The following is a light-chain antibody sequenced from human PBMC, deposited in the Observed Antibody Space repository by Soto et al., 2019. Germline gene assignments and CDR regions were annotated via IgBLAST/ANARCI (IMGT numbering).Light chain of an antibody. V-gene: IGKV1-5*01. CDR3: QQYNSYSNT. CDR1: QTVSTC. Sequence: DIQMTQSPSTLSASVGDRVTITCRASQTVSTCLAWYQQKPGQAPKLLIYDASTLERGVPSRFRGSGSGTEFTLTISSLQPDDFAVYYCQQYNSYSNTFGQGTKVEI. J-gene: IGKJ1*01. CDR2: DAS.